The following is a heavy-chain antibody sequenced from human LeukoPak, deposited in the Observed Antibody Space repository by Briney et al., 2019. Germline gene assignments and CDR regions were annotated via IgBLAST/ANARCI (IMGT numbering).Heavy chain of an antibody. J-gene: IGHJ6*03. CDR1: GYIFSGFY. Sequence: ASVKVSCKASGYIFSGFYIHWVRQAPGQGLEWMGWINPTSGGTNYAQKFQGRVTMTRDTSISTAYMELSGLTSDDTAVYYCAREGVHSADPTDFYYYSYYMDVWGKGTTVTVSS. CDR3: AREGVHSADPTDFYYYSYYMDV. CDR2: INPTSGGT. D-gene: IGHD3-16*01. V-gene: IGHV1-2*02.